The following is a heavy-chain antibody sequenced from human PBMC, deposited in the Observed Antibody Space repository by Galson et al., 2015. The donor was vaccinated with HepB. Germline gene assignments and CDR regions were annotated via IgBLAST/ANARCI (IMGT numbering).Heavy chain of an antibody. CDR1: GFTFSSYS. CDR3: ARGGLYNWFDP. Sequence: SLRLSCAASGFTFSSYSMNWVRQAPGKGLEWISYISRSSTTINYADSVKGRFTISRDDAKNSLSLQMNSLRAEDTAVYYCARGGLYNWFDPWGQGTLVTVSS. CDR2: ISRSSTTI. V-gene: IGHV3-48*01. J-gene: IGHJ5*02.